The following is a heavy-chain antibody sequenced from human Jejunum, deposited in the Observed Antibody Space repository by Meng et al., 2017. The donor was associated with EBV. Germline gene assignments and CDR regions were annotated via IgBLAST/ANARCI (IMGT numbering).Heavy chain of an antibody. V-gene: IGHV4-4*02. Sequence: QLQLQVSGPGLVRPSGTLSVTCEVSGDSINSRNWWSWVRQPPERGLEWIGEIYYSGSTNYNPSLKSRVTILVDRSENHFSLHLSSVTAADTAVYYCVRGGDYCLVYWGQGTLVTVSS. CDR1: GDSINSRNW. CDR2: IYYSGST. D-gene: IGHD2-21*02. J-gene: IGHJ4*02. CDR3: VRGGDYCLVY.